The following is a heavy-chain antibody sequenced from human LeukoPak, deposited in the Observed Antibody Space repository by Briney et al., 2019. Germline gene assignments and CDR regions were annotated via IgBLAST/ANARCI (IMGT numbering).Heavy chain of an antibody. Sequence: SETLSLICTVSGASISSYYWSWIRQPPGKGLEWIGDIYYSGSIKYNPSLKSQVTMSVDTSKNQFSLKLSSVTAADTAIYYCARENPSGYYNRPIDYWGQGTLVTVSS. D-gene: IGHD3-22*01. J-gene: IGHJ4*02. CDR1: GASISSYY. CDR2: IYYSGSI. V-gene: IGHV4-59*01. CDR3: ARENPSGYYNRPIDY.